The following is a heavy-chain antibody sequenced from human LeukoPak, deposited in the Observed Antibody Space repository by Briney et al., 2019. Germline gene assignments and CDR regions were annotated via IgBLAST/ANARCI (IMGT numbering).Heavy chain of an antibody. Sequence: ASVKVSCKASGYTFTGYYMHWVRQAPGQGLEWMGWINPNSGGTNYAQKFQGRVTMTRDTSISTAYMELNRLRSDDTAVYYCARDPLYIWWLRTHPGQDYYFDYWGQGTLVTVSS. D-gene: IGHD5-12*01. V-gene: IGHV1-2*02. CDR2: INPNSGGT. CDR3: ARDPLYIWWLRTHPGQDYYFDY. J-gene: IGHJ4*02. CDR1: GYTFTGYY.